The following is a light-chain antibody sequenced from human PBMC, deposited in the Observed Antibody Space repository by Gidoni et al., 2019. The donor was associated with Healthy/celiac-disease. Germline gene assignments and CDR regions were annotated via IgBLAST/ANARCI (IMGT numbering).Light chain of an antibody. CDR3: QQYDNHPPLT. J-gene: IGKJ4*01. CDR2: DAS. Sequence: DIQMSQSPPSLSASVGERVTLTCPASQDISNYLNWYQQKPGKAPELLIYDASKLETGVPSRVSGSGTGTDFTFTISSLQPEDIATYYCQQYDNHPPLTFGGGTKVEIK. CDR1: QDISNY. V-gene: IGKV1-33*01.